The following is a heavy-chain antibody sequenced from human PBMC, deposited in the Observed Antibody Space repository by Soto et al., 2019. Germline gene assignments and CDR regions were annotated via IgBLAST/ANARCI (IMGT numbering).Heavy chain of an antibody. CDR3: TRPSFNSGYDLRITNGIDV. V-gene: IGHV3-73*02. Sequence: EVQLEESGGGLVQPGGSLKLSCVASGFTFSGSAMHWVRQASGKGLEWVGRIRSKDNKYATSYGASVRGRFTISRDDSTNTAYLRMQILKNEETAVYHCTRPSFNSGYDLRITNGIDVWGQGTTGTVSS. J-gene: IGHJ6*02. D-gene: IGHD5-12*01. CDR1: GFTFSGSA. CDR2: IRSKDNKYAT.